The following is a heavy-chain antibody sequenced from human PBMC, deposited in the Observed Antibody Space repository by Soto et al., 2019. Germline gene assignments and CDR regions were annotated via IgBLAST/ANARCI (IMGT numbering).Heavy chain of an antibody. Sequence: HVQLVQSGGELKKPGASVKVSCNTSGYTFNTYFISWVRQAPGQGLEWMGWISPYNGNTKYGEKFQGRVTMTTDTFTRTAYMELRKLRFDDTAVYYCARDTSNSFDYWGQGTLVTVSS. CDR1: GYTFNTYF. CDR2: ISPYNGNT. V-gene: IGHV1-18*01. CDR3: ARDTSNSFDY. D-gene: IGHD2-2*01. J-gene: IGHJ4*02.